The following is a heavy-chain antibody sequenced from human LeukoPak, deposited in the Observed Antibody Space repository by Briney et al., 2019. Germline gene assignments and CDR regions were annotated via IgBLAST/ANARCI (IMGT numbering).Heavy chain of an antibody. J-gene: IGHJ4*02. D-gene: IGHD6-19*01. V-gene: IGHV3-30-3*01. CDR3: ARDLGLGRGWYGGDY. CDR1: GFTFSNYV. Sequence: PGGSLRLSCATSGFTFSNYVMHWVRQAPGKGLEWVAIISNDGSKKYYADSVKGRFTLSRDNSKHTVYLQMNSLRGEDTAVYYCARDLGLGRGWYGGDYWGQGTRVTVSS. CDR2: ISNDGSKK.